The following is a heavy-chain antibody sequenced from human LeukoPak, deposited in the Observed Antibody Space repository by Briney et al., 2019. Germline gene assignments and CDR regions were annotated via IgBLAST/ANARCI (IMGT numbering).Heavy chain of an antibody. D-gene: IGHD6-13*01. CDR3: ARSGKGGSSWYRLFDY. Sequence: PGGSLRLSCAASGFTFSSYEMNWVRQAPGKGLEWVSYISSSGSTIYYADSVKGRFTTSRDNAKNSLYLQMNSLRAEDTAVYYRARSGKGGSSWYRLFDYWGQGTLVTVSS. CDR2: ISSSGSTI. V-gene: IGHV3-48*03. CDR1: GFTFSSYE. J-gene: IGHJ4*02.